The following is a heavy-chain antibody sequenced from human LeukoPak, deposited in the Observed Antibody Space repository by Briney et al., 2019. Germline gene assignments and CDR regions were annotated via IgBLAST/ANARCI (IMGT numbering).Heavy chain of an antibody. D-gene: IGHD6-13*01. Sequence: PGRSLRLSCAASGFTFSSYGMHWVRQAPGKGLEWVAVISYDGCNKYYADSVKGRFTISRDNSKNTLYLQMNSLRAEDTAVYYCAKIGTTAAGKNADYYYYGMDVWGQGTTVTVSS. CDR1: GFTFSSYG. CDR2: ISYDGCNK. J-gene: IGHJ6*02. V-gene: IGHV3-30*18. CDR3: AKIGTTAAGKNADYYYYGMDV.